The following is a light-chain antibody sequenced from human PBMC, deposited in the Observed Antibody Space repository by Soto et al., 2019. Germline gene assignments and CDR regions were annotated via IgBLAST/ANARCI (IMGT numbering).Light chain of an antibody. Sequence: DIVMIQSPDSLAVSLGERATINCKSSQSVLYSSNNKNYLAWYQQKPGQPPNLLISWASTRESGVPDRFSGSGSETDFTLTISSLQAEDVAIYYCQQYYDITLTFGGGTKVEIK. V-gene: IGKV4-1*01. CDR3: QQYYDITLT. CDR1: QSVLYSSNNKNY. J-gene: IGKJ4*01. CDR2: WAS.